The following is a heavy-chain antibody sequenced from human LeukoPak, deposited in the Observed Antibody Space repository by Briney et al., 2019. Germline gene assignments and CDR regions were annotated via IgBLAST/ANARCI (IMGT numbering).Heavy chain of an antibody. CDR1: GFTFSSYS. CDR3: ARLPTQWLVLYYGMDV. J-gene: IGHJ6*02. Sequence: PGGSLRLSCAASGFTFSSYSMNWVRQAPGKGLEWVSYISSSSSTIYYADSVKGRFTISRDNAKNSLYLQMNSLRAEDTAVCYCARLPTQWLVLYYGMDVWGQGTTVTVSS. V-gene: IGHV3-48*04. D-gene: IGHD6-19*01. CDR2: ISSSSSTI.